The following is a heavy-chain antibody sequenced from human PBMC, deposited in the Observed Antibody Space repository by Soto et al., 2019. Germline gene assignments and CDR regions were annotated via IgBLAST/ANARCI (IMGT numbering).Heavy chain of an antibody. CDR1: GGSISSGGYY. CDR2: IYYSGST. D-gene: IGHD3-16*01. CDR3: AGEGENWFAP. Sequence: QVQLQESGPGLVKPSQTLSLTCTVSGGSISSGGYYWSWIRQHPGKGLEWIGYIYYSGSTYYNPSLKSRVTIPVDTSNNQFSLKLSSVAAADTAVFYCAGEGENWFAPWGRGTLFTVS. V-gene: IGHV4-31*03. J-gene: IGHJ5*02.